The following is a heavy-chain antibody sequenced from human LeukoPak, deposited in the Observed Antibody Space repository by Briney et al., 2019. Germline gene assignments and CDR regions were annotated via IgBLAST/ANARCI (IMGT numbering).Heavy chain of an antibody. CDR1: GGTFSSYA. J-gene: IGHJ4*02. CDR2: IIPIFGTA. CDR3: AGSYDYVWGSYRPVD. Sequence: SVKVSCKASGGTFSSYAISWVRQAPGQGLEWMGGIIPIFGTANYAQKFQGRVTITADESTSTAYMELSSLRSEDTAVYYCAGSYDYVWGSYRPVDWGQGTLVTVSS. V-gene: IGHV1-69*13. D-gene: IGHD3-16*02.